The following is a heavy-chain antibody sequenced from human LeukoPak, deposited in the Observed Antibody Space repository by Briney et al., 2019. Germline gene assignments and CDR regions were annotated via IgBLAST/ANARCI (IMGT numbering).Heavy chain of an antibody. CDR2: MKQDGSQK. CDR3: ARGGTYDI. J-gene: IGHJ3*02. CDR1: GFTFSMYW. Sequence: GGSLRLSCVASGFTFSMYWMTWFRQAPGKGLEWVANMKQDGSQKDYVDSVKGRFTISRDNAKKSLYLQMNSLRGEDTAVYYCARGGTYDIWGQGTRVTVSS. V-gene: IGHV3-7*01.